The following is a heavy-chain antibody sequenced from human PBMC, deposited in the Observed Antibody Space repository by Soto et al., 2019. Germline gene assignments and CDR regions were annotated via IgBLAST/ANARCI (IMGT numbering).Heavy chain of an antibody. Sequence: GALRLSCAASGFTFSSYWMSWVRQAPGKGLEWVANIKQDGSEKYYVDSVKGRFTISRDNAKNSLYLQMNSLRAEDTAVYYCARDQYSSSNFDYWGQGTLVTVSS. CDR2: IKQDGSEK. V-gene: IGHV3-7*01. J-gene: IGHJ4*02. CDR3: ARDQYSSSNFDY. CDR1: GFTFSSYW. D-gene: IGHD6-13*01.